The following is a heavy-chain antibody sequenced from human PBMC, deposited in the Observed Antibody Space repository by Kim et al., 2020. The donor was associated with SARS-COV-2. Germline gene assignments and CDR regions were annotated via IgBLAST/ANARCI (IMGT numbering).Heavy chain of an antibody. J-gene: IGHJ3*02. Sequence: NPSLKSRVTISVDTSKNQFSLKLSSVTAADTAVYYCARDPSPPGDAFDIWGQGTMVTVSS. CDR3: ARDPSPPGDAFDI. D-gene: IGHD1-1*01. V-gene: IGHV4-31*02.